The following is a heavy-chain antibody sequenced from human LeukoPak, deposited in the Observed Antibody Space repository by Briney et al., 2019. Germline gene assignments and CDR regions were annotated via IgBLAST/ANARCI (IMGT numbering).Heavy chain of an antibody. Sequence: GGSLTLSCAASGFTFSSYAMHWVRQAPGKGLEWVAVISYDGSNKYYADSVKGRFTISRDNSKNTLYLQMNSLRAEDTAVYYCAREDSSGWYYFDYWGQGTLVTVSS. D-gene: IGHD6-19*01. V-gene: IGHV3-30-3*01. CDR2: ISYDGSNK. J-gene: IGHJ4*02. CDR1: GFTFSSYA. CDR3: AREDSSGWYYFDY.